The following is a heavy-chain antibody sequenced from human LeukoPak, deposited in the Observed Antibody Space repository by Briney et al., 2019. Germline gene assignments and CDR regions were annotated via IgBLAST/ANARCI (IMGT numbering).Heavy chain of an antibody. CDR3: ANTDVDFDWALRESGDP. V-gene: IGHV3-23*01. D-gene: IGHD3-9*01. Sequence: GGSLRLSCAASGFTFGTYAMSWVRQAPGKGLEWVSAISGSGGSTYYADSVKGRFTISRDNSKNTLYLQMNSLRADDTAVYYCANTDVDFDWALRESGDPWGQGTLVTVSS. J-gene: IGHJ5*02. CDR1: GFTFGTYA. CDR2: ISGSGGST.